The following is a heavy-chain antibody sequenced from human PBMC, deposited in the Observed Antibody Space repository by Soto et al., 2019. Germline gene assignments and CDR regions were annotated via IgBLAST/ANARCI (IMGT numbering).Heavy chain of an antibody. CDR2: INPNSGGT. Sequence: ASVKVSCKASGYTFTAYYIHWVRQAPGQGLQWMGWINPNSGGTIYAQKFQGRVTLTRDTSITTAHMDLSGLRSDDTAIYYCAKESSSGWSPFDSWGQGTLVTVSS. CDR3: AKESSSGWSPFDS. J-gene: IGHJ4*02. CDR1: GYTFTAYY. V-gene: IGHV1-2*02. D-gene: IGHD6-19*01.